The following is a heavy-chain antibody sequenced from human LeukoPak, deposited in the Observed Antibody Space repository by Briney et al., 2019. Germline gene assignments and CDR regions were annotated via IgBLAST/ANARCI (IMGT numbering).Heavy chain of an antibody. D-gene: IGHD5-24*01. J-gene: IGHJ4*02. V-gene: IGHV3-53*01. Sequence: YVGGATYYADSVKGRFTISRDNSEDTLYLQMKSLRAEDTAVYYCARGDGYNFFDYWGQGTLVTVSS. CDR2: YVGGAT. CDR3: ARGDGYNFFDY.